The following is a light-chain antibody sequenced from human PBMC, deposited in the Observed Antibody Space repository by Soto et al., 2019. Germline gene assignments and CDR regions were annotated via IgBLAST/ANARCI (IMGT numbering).Light chain of an antibody. Sequence: EIVMTQSPATLSVSPWERATLSCRASQSISSNLAWYQQKPGQAPRLLIYGASTRATGIPARFSGSGSGTDFTLTISSLEPEDFAVYYCQQYNNWSFGQGTRLEIK. J-gene: IGKJ5*01. CDR2: GAS. CDR1: QSISSN. CDR3: QQYNNWS. V-gene: IGKV3-15*01.